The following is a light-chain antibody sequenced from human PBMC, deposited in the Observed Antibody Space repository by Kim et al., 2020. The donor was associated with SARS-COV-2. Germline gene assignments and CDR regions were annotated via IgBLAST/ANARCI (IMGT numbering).Light chain of an antibody. CDR3: QQYSDWPPGDT. CDR2: GAS. V-gene: IGKV3-15*01. CDR1: QSVSSH. Sequence: IVMTPSPAILSVSPGERATLSCRASQSVSSHLAWYQQRPGQPPRLLIYGASTRATGIPARFSGSGSGTEFTLTISSLQSEDFAIYFCQQYSDWPPGDTFGQGTKVDIK. J-gene: IGKJ2*01.